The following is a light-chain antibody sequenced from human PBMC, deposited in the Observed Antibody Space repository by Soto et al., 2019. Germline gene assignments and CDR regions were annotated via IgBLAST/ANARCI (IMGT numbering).Light chain of an antibody. J-gene: IGKJ2*01. V-gene: IGKV3-15*01. CDR3: QERSKWPLYT. Sequence: EIVMTQSPATLSVSPGERATLSCRASQSVSSNLAWYQQKAGQVPRLLVYGASTRATGIPARFSGSGSGTEFTLTISSLQSEDSAIYYCQERSKWPLYTFGQGTKLEIK. CDR2: GAS. CDR1: QSVSSN.